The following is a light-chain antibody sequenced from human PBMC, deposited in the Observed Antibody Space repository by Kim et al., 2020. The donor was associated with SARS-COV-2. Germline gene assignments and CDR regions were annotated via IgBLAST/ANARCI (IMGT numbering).Light chain of an antibody. V-gene: IGLV2-14*03. CDR3: TSYTTGSTWV. CDR2: DVS. J-gene: IGLJ3*02. CDR1: STDVGYFNY. Sequence: GQSNTISCTGTSTDVGYFNYVSWYQRHPGKAPKFMIYDVSNRPSGVSNRFSGSKSGNTDSLTISGLQAEDEADYYCTSYTTGSTWVFGGGTQLTVL.